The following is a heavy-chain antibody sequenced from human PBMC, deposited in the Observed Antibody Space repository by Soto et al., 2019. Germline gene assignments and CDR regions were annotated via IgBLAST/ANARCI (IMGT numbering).Heavy chain of an antibody. V-gene: IGHV1-69*05. CDR2: IIPIFGTA. CDR1: GGTFSSYA. J-gene: IGHJ5*02. CDR3: ARDGVIEWELLAHWFDP. D-gene: IGHD1-26*01. Sequence: SVKVSCKASGGTFSSYAISWVRQAPGQGLEWMGGIIPIFGTANYAQKLQGRVTMTTDTSTSTAYMELRSLRSDDTAVYYCARDGVIEWELLAHWFDPWGQGTLVTVSS.